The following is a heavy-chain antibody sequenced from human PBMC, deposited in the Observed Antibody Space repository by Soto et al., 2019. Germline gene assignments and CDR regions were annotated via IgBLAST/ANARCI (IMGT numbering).Heavy chain of an antibody. D-gene: IGHD1-7*01. Sequence: SETLSLTCTVSGGSISSGGYYWSWIRQHPGKGLEWIGYIYYSGSTYYNPSLKSRVTISVDTSKNQFSLKLSSVTAADTAVYYCARGGTARLELDYWGQGTLVTVSS. CDR3: ARGGTARLELDY. V-gene: IGHV4-31*03. J-gene: IGHJ4*02. CDR2: IYYSGST. CDR1: GGSISSGGYY.